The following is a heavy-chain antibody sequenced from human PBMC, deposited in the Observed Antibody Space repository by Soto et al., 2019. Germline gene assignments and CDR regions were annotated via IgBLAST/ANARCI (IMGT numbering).Heavy chain of an antibody. CDR2: IYYSGRT. J-gene: IGHJ4*02. D-gene: IGHD3-22*01. CDR3: ARAPHPYDRSGPLVGY. V-gene: IGHV4-31*03. CDR1: GDSISSGGYY. Sequence: QVQLQESGPGLVKPSQTLSLTCTVSGDSISSGGYYWSWIRQHPGKGLEWIGYIYYSGRTYHNPSLKSRVTISVDTSKDHFALTLSSVTAPYTAVYYCARAPHPYDRSGPLVGYWGQGTLVSVSS.